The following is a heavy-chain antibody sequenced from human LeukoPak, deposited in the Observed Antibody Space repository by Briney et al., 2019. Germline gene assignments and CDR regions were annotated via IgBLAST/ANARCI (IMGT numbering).Heavy chain of an antibody. Sequence: GASVKVSCKASGYTFTDYYMHWMRQAPGQGPEWMGWMNPTSGGTNYAQKFQGRVTMTRDTSITTAYMELSSLRSGDTAVYYCAPRRVAADKGFDYWGQGTLVTVSS. CDR3: APRRVAADKGFDY. CDR1: GYTFTDYY. D-gene: IGHD6-19*01. CDR2: MNPTSGGT. J-gene: IGHJ4*02. V-gene: IGHV1-2*02.